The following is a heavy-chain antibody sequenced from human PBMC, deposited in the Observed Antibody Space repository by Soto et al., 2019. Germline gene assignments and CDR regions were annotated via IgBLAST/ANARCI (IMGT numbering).Heavy chain of an antibody. J-gene: IGHJ4*02. CDR1: GGSISSGGYY. CDR2: IYYSGST. V-gene: IGHV4-31*03. CDR3: ARETNNNWNDAFESRDYFDY. Sequence: SETLSLTCTVSGGSISSGGYYWSWIRQHPGKGLEWIGYIYYSGSTYYNPSLKSRVTISVDTSKNQFSLKLSSVTAADTAVYYCARETNNNWNDAFESRDYFDYWGQGTLVTVSS. D-gene: IGHD1-20*01.